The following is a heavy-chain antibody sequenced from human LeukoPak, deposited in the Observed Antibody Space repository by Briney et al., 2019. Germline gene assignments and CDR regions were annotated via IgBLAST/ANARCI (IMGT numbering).Heavy chain of an antibody. CDR1: GYTXTXYY. CDR3: ARERDGEWLRFADY. V-gene: IGHV1-46*01. CDR2: INPSGGST. J-gene: IGHJ4*02. D-gene: IGHD5-12*01. Sequence: ASVKVSCKASGYTXTXYYMHWVRQAPGXGXXWMGIINPSGGSTSYAQKFQGRVTMTRDTSTSTVYMELSSLRSEDTAVYYCARERDGEWLRFADYWGQGTLVTVSS.